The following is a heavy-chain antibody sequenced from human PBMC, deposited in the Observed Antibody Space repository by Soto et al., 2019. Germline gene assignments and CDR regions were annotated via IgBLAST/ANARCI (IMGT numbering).Heavy chain of an antibody. CDR2: TVILFRTA. Sequence: ASVKVSCRASGRPLRSDDIRWVCQAPGQVLEWMGGTVILFRTANYAQKFQGRVTITADEYSSIAYMDQSSVRSEATAVYDCARRWPVRGSPYYYYYDINVWGQGTTVTVSS. V-gene: IGHV1-69*13. D-gene: IGHD6-19*01. J-gene: IGHJ6*02. CDR1: GRPLRSDD. CDR3: ARRWPVRGSPYYYYYDINV.